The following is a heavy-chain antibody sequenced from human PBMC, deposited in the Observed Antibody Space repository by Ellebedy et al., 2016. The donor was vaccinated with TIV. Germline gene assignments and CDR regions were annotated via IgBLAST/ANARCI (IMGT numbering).Heavy chain of an antibody. Sequence: GESLKISCAASGFTFSNYAMSWVRQAPGKGLEWVSGTSGGGATTYYADSVKGRFTISRDNTKNSLYLQMNSLREGDTAVYYCAKRYRSYFDYWGQGTLVTVSS. CDR2: TSGGGATT. V-gene: IGHV3-23*01. CDR1: GFTFSNYA. D-gene: IGHD1-1*01. CDR3: AKRYRSYFDY. J-gene: IGHJ4*02.